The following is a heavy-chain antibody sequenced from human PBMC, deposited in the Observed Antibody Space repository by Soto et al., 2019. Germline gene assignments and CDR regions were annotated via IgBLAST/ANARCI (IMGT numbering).Heavy chain of an antibody. V-gene: IGHV4-39*01. CDR3: ARNRFQWLTNFDY. Sequence: SETLSLTCTVSGGSISSSSYYWGWIRQPPGKGLEWIGSIYYSGSTYYNPSLKSRVTISVDTSKNQFSLKLSSVTAADTAVYYCARNRFQWLTNFDYWGQGTLVTVSS. D-gene: IGHD3-22*01. CDR1: GGSISSSSYY. J-gene: IGHJ4*02. CDR2: IYYSGST.